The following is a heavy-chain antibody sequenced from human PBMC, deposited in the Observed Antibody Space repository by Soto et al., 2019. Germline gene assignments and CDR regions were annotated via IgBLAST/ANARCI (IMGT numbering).Heavy chain of an antibody. J-gene: IGHJ4*02. D-gene: IGHD3-22*01. CDR1: GFTFTSSA. CDR2: IVVGSGNT. V-gene: IGHV1-58*02. Sequence: GASVKVSCKASGFTFTSSAMQWVRQARGQRLEWIGWIVVGSGNTNYAQKFQERVTITRDMSTSTAYMELSSLRSEDTAVYYCAALDYYDSSGYFGPGNNWGQGTLVTVSS. CDR3: AALDYYDSSGYFGPGNN.